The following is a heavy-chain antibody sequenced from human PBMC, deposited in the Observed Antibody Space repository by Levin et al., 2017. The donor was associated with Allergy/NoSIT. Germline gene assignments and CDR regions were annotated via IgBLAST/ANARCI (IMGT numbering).Heavy chain of an antibody. CDR2: IGGSDGTT. Sequence: ASVKVSCAASGFTFSSYAMSWVRQAPGKGLEWVSAIGGSDGTTYYADSVEGRFTISRVKSKNTLYLQMNSLRAEDTAVYYCAKDGVWEPRYFDYWGQGTLVIVSS. CDR3: AKDGVWEPRYFDY. D-gene: IGHD1-14*01. J-gene: IGHJ4*02. V-gene: IGHV3-23*01. CDR1: GFTFSSYA.